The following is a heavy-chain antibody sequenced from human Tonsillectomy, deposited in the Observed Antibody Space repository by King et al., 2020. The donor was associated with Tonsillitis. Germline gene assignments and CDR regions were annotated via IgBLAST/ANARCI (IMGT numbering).Heavy chain of an antibody. D-gene: IGHD6-19*01. CDR2: IKQDGSEK. CDR1: GFTFSSYW. J-gene: IGHJ6*02. V-gene: IGHV3-7*01. Sequence: VQLVESGGGLVQPGGSLRLSCAASGFTFSSYWMSWVRQAPGKGLEWGANIKQDGSEKYYVDSVKGRFTISRDNAKKTLYLQMNSLGGEDTAVYYCASAVAVAGTYGMDVWGQGTTVTVSS. CDR3: ASAVAVAGTYGMDV.